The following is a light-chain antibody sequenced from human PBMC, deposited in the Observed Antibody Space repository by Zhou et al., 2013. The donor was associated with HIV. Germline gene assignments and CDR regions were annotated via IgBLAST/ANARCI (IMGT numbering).Light chain of an antibody. CDR1: QSISSY. V-gene: IGKV1-39*01. J-gene: IGKJ3*01. Sequence: DIQMTQSPSSLSAFVGDRVTITCRASQSISSYLNWYQQKPGKAPKLLIYAASSLQSGVPSRFSGSGSGTDFTLTISSLQPEDFATYYCQQSYSTSSTFGPGTKVDIK. CDR3: QQSYSTSST. CDR2: AAS.